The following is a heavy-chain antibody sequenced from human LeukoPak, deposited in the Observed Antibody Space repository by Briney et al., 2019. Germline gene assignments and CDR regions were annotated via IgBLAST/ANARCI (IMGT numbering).Heavy chain of an antibody. CDR1: GFTFSSYD. J-gene: IGHJ3*01. V-gene: IGHV3-30*02. Sequence: GGSLRLSCSASGFTFSSYDMHWVRQAPGKGLEWVAFIRFDGFNKNYADSVKGRFTISRDNSKNTLYLQMNSLRADDTAVYYCAMKAVPRPRLHDAFDFWGQGTVVSVSS. D-gene: IGHD5-24*01. CDR3: AMKAVPRPRLHDAFDF. CDR2: IRFDGFNK.